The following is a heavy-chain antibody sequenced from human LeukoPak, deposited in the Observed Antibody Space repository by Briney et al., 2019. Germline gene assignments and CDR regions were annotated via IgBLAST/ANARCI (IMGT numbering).Heavy chain of an antibody. V-gene: IGHV4-59*01. D-gene: IGHD2-15*01. Sequence: SETLSLTCTVSGGSISSYYWSWIRQPPGKGLEWIGYIYYSGSTNYNPSLKSRVTISVDTSKNQFSLKLSSVTAADTAVYYCARDQSSGGSYPYYYYGMDVWGQGTTVTVSS. CDR2: IYYSGST. CDR3: ARDQSSGGSYPYYYYGMDV. CDR1: GGSISSYY. J-gene: IGHJ6*02.